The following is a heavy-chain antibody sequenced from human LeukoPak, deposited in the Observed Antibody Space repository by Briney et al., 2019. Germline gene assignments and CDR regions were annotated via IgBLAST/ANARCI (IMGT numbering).Heavy chain of an antibody. CDR1: GFTFSSYW. D-gene: IGHD4-23*01. Sequence: GGSLRLSCAASGFTFSSYWMHWVRQAPGKGLVWVSRINSDGSSTSYADSVKGRFTISRDNAKNTLYLQMNSLRAEDTAVYYCARARYGGNYYFDYWGQGTLVTVSS. CDR3: ARARYGGNYYFDY. CDR2: INSDGSST. V-gene: IGHV3-74*01. J-gene: IGHJ4*02.